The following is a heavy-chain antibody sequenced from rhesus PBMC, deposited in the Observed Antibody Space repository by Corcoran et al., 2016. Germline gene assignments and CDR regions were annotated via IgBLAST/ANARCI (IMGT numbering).Heavy chain of an antibody. J-gene: IGHJ1*01. CDR3: ARVPGYFEF. V-gene: IGHV4-65*01. CDR1: GGSVSSSNW. Sequence: QVQLQESGPGLVKPSETLSLTCAVSGGSVSSSNWWNWIRQPPGKGMEGIGNISCSSGSNSYNPSLKSRVTISTDTSKNQFSLKLSSVTAADTAVYYCARVPGYFEFWGQGALVTVSS. CDR2: ISCSSGSN.